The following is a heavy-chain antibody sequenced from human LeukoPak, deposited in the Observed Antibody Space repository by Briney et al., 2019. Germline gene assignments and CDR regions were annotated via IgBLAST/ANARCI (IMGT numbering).Heavy chain of an antibody. V-gene: IGHV5-10-1*01. CDR2: LDPSDSYT. D-gene: IGHD4-17*01. CDR1: GYSFTSYW. CDR3: ARPSDYGDYGTGWFDP. Sequence: GESLKISCKGSGYSFTSYWISWVRQVPGKGLELMRRLDPSDSYTNYSPSFQGHVTISADKSISTAYLQWSSLKASDTAMYYCARPSDYGDYGTGWFDPWGQGTLVTVSS. J-gene: IGHJ5*02.